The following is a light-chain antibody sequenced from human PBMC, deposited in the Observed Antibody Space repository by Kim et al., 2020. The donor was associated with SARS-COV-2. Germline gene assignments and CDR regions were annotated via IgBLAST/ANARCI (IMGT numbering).Light chain of an antibody. V-gene: IGKV3D-7*01. CDR2: GAS. J-gene: IGKJ1*01. CDR1: QSVSSSY. Sequence: SPGERATRSCRASQSVSSSYLSWYQQKPGQAPRLLIYGASTRATGIPARFSGSGSETDFTLTISSLQPEDFAVYYCQQDYNLPWTFGQGTKVDIK. CDR3: QQDYNLPWT.